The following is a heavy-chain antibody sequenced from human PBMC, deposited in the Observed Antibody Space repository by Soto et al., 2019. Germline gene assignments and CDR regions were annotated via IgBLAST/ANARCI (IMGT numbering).Heavy chain of an antibody. V-gene: IGHV4-59*01. D-gene: IGHD6-19*01. CDR1: GGSISSYY. CDR2: IYYSGST. Sequence: QVQLQESGPGLVKPSETLSLTCTVSGGSISSYYWSWIRQPPGQGLEWIGYIYYSGSTNYNPSLKSRVTISVDTSKNQFSLKLSSVTAADTAVYYCARGRSSGWYNAFDIWGQGTMVTVSS. CDR3: ARGRSSGWYNAFDI. J-gene: IGHJ3*02.